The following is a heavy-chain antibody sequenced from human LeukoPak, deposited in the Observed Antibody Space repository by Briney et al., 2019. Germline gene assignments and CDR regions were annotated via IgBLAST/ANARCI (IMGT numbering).Heavy chain of an antibody. CDR3: ARGIVVVPAAPVGWFDP. CDR2: INPSGGST. Sequence: ASVKVPCKASGYTFTSYYMHWVRQAPGQGLEWMGIINPSGGSTSYAQKLQGRVAMTTDTSTSTAYMELRSLRSDDTAVYYCARGIVVVPAAPVGWFDPWGQGTLVTVSS. D-gene: IGHD2-2*01. CDR1: GYTFTSYY. J-gene: IGHJ5*02. V-gene: IGHV1-46*01.